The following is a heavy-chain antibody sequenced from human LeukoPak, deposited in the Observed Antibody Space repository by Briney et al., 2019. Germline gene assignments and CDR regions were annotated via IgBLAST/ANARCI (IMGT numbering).Heavy chain of an antibody. Sequence: PSQTLSLTCTVSGDSISSGGYYWNWLRQPPGKGLEWIGYIYHSGSTSYNPSLKSRVTISVDRSRNQFSLKLTSVTAADTAVYYCARDNPWNWFDPWGQGTLVTVSS. J-gene: IGHJ5*02. V-gene: IGHV4-30-2*01. CDR2: IYHSGST. CDR1: GDSISSGGYY. CDR3: ARDNPWNWFDP.